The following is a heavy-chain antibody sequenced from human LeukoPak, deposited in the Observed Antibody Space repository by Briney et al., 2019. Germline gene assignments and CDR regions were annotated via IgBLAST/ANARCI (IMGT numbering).Heavy chain of an antibody. CDR3: AREDYYDSSGYYYRDLIDAFDI. J-gene: IGHJ3*02. CDR1: GGSISSYY. CDR2: IYYSGST. V-gene: IGHV4-59*01. D-gene: IGHD3-22*01. Sequence: PSETLSLTCTVSGGSISSYYWSWIRQPPGKGLEWIGYIYYSGSTNYNPSLKSRVTISVDTSKNQFSLKLSSVTAADTAVYYCAREDYYDSSGYYYRDLIDAFDIWGQGTMVTVSS.